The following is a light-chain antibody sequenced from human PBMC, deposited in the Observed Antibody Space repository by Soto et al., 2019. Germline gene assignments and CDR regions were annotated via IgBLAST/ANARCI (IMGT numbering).Light chain of an antibody. Sequence: EIVLTQSPATLSLSPGERATLSCRASQSVSNYLAWYQQKPGQAPRLLIFDASNRATGIPARFNGSGFGTDFTLTISSLEPEDFAVYFCQQRSTWPPETFGQGTKLEIK. CDR2: DAS. J-gene: IGKJ2*01. CDR1: QSVSNY. CDR3: QQRSTWPPET. V-gene: IGKV3-11*01.